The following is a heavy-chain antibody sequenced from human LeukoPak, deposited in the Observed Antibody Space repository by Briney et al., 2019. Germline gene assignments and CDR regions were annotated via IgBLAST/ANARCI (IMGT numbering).Heavy chain of an antibody. Sequence: GGSLRLSCVASGFTFNSYAMTWVRHAPGKGLEWVSGISGGGGITFYADSVKGRFTISRDNFKNTLYLQMNRLRAEDTAVYYCAKETVVVVAATPDAFDIWGQGTMVTVSS. CDR3: AKETVVVVAATPDAFDI. J-gene: IGHJ3*02. CDR2: ISGGGGIT. V-gene: IGHV3-23*01. CDR1: GFTFNSYA. D-gene: IGHD2-15*01.